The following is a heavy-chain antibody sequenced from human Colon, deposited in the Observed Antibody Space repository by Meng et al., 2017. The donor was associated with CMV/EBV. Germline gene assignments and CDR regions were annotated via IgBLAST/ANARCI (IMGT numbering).Heavy chain of an antibody. CDR3: ARAILEVRDGYNDPADY. CDR1: GFTFSSYS. J-gene: IGHJ4*02. D-gene: IGHD5-24*01. V-gene: IGHV3-21*01. CDR2: ISSSSSYI. Sequence: GSLRLSCAASGFTFSSYSMNWVRQAPGKGLEWVSSISSSSSYIYYADSVKGRFTISRDNAKNSLYLQMNSLRAEDTAVYYCARAILEVRDGYNDPADYWGQGTLVTVSS.